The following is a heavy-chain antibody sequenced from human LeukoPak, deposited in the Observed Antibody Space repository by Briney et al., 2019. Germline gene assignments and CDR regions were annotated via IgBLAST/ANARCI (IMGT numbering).Heavy chain of an antibody. V-gene: IGHV4-34*01. CDR1: GGSFSGYY. CDR2: INHSGST. J-gene: IGHJ4*02. Sequence: PSETLSLTCAVYGGSFSGYYCSWIRQPPGKGLERMGEINHSGSTNYNPSLTRRVTISVDTSKNQFSLKLSSVTAADTAVYYCARGDYYGSGSPLDYWGQGTLVTVSS. CDR3: ARGDYYGSGSPLDY. D-gene: IGHD3-10*01.